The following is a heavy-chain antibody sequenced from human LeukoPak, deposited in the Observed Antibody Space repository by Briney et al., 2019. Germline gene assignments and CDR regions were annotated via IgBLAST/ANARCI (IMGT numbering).Heavy chain of an antibody. V-gene: IGHV4-59*08. CDR1: GASISNYY. CDR3: ARLNPGGSTSIDY. J-gene: IGHJ4*02. Sequence: SETPSLTCIVSGASISNYYWTWIRQPPGKGLEWVAYVYYTGITSYNPSLKGRATTSLDTSENQVSLKLSSVTAADTAVYYCARLNPGGSTSIDYWGQGTLVTVSS. D-gene: IGHD2-2*01. CDR2: VYYTGIT.